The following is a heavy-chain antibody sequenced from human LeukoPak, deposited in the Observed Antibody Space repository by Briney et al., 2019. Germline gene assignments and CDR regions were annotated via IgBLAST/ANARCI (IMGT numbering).Heavy chain of an antibody. CDR2: ISGSGGST. CDR3: ARVYPYTVHFDY. Sequence: GGSLRLSCAASGFTFSSYAMSWVGQAPGKGLEWVSAISGSGGSTYYADSVKGRFTISRDNSKNTLYLQMNSLRAEDTAVYYCARVYPYTVHFDYWGQGTLVTVSS. CDR1: GFTFSSYA. D-gene: IGHD3-16*02. J-gene: IGHJ4*02. V-gene: IGHV3-23*01.